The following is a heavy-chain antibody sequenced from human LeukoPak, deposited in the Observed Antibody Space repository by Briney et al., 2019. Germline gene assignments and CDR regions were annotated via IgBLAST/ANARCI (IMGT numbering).Heavy chain of an antibody. D-gene: IGHD2-2*01. CDR1: GLTFSSYS. CDR3: ARDMPTEYQLLRTAGVMDV. Sequence: GGSLRLSCAASGLTFSSYSMNWVRQAPGKGLEWVSSISSSSSYIYYADSVKGRFTISRDNAKNSLYLQMNSLRAEDTAVYYCARDMPTEYQLLRTAGVMDVWGKGTTVTVSS. J-gene: IGHJ6*03. V-gene: IGHV3-21*01. CDR2: ISSSSSYI.